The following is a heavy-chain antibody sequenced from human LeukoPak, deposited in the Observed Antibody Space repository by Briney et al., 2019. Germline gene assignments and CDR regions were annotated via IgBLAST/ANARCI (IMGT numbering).Heavy chain of an antibody. J-gene: IGHJ6*03. V-gene: IGHV4-4*07. CDR2: IYTSGST. D-gene: IGHD6-13*01. CDR1: GGSISSYY. Sequence: SETLSLTCTVSGGSISSYYWSWIRQPAGKGLQWIARIYTSGSTNYNPSLKSRVTMSVDTSKNQFSLKLTSVTAADTAVYYCARDAALSGYYYYYMDVWGKGTTVTVSS. CDR3: ARDAALSGYYYYYMDV.